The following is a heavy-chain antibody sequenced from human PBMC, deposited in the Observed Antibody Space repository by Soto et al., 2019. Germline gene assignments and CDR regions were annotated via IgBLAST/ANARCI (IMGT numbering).Heavy chain of an antibody. D-gene: IGHD5-12*01. V-gene: IGHV6-1*01. CDR3: ARDWGYDPDPTYYYGMDV. CDR2: IYYKSRWYN. CDR1: GDTVSTNTAA. J-gene: IGHJ6*02. Sequence: SQTLSLTCAISGDTVSTNTAAWNWIRQSPSRGLEWLGRIYYKSRWYNDYSESLKSRIAIIPDTSRNQFSLQLNPVIPEDTAVYYCARDWGYDPDPTYYYGMDVWGQGTKVTVSS.